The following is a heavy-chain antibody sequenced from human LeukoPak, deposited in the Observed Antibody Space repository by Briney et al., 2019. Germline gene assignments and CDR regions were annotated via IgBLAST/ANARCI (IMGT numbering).Heavy chain of an antibody. J-gene: IGHJ5*02. CDR2: ISAYNGNT. Sequence: ASVKVSCKASGYTFTSYGISWVRQAPGQGLEWMGWISAYNGNTNYAQKLQGSVTMTTDTYTRTAYMELRSLRSGDTAVYYCARDHAALLKYNWFAPWGQGPLVTVSS. CDR3: ARDHAALLKYNWFAP. V-gene: IGHV1-18*01. D-gene: IGHD6-13*01. CDR1: GYTFTSYG.